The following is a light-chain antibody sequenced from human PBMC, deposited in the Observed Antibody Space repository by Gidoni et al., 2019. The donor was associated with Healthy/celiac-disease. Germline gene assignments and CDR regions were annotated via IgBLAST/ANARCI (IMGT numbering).Light chain of an antibody. CDR3: QQRSNWPPTWT. CDR1: QSVSSY. CDR2: DAS. J-gene: IGKJ1*01. Sequence: EIVLTQSPATLSLSPGERATLSCRASQSVSSYLAWYQQKPGQAPRLLIYDASNRATGLPARFSGSGSGTDVTLTISSREPEDFAVYYCQQRSNWPPTWTFGQGTKVEIK. V-gene: IGKV3-11*01.